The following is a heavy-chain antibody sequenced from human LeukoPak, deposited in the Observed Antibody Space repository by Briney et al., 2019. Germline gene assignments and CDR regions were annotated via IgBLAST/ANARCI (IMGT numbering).Heavy chain of an antibody. D-gene: IGHD3-22*01. CDR3: AREVNNYYDSSGYYYVKAYFDY. CDR2: IYHSGST. J-gene: IGHJ4*02. V-gene: IGHV4-30-2*01. CDR1: GVSISSGGYS. Sequence: PSETLSLTCAVSGVSISSGGYSWSWIRQPPGKGLEWIGYIYHSGSTYYNPSLKSRVTISVDRSKNQFSLKLSSVTAADTAVYYCAREVNNYYDSSGYYYVKAYFDYWGQGTLVTVSS.